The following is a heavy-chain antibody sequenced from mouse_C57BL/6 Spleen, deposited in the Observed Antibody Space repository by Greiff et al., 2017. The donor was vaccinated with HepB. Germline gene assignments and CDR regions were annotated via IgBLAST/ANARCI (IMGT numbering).Heavy chain of an antibody. CDR3: ARYDGYYSYWYFDV. CDR1: GFTFTDYY. V-gene: IGHV7-3*01. D-gene: IGHD2-3*01. J-gene: IGHJ1*03. CDR2: IRNKANGYTT. Sequence: EVQLQESGGGLVQPGGSLSLSCAASGFTFTDYYMSWVRQPPGKALEWLGFIRNKANGYTTEYSASVKGRFTISRDNSQSILYLQMNALGAEDSATYYCARYDGYYSYWYFDVWGTGTTVTVSS.